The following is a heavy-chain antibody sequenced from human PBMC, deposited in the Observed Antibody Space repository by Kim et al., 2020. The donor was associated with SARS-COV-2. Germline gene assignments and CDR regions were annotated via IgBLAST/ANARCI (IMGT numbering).Heavy chain of an antibody. CDR2: IWYDGTNK. Sequence: GGSLRLSCAASGFGFSSYAMHWVRQAPGKGLEWVAVIWYDGTNKYYGDSVKGRFTISRDNSKNTVYLQMNSLRVDDTAVYYCVKDQKWSDFWVIDDLGQG. V-gene: IGHV3-33*06. CDR3: VKDQKWSDFWVIDD. J-gene: IGHJ4*02. D-gene: IGHD3-3*01. CDR1: GFGFSSYA.